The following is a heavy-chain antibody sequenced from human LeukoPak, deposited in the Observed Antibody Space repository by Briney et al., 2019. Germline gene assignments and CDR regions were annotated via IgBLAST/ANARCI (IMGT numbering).Heavy chain of an antibody. CDR1: GFTFSRYW. J-gene: IGHJ6*03. D-gene: IGHD6-13*01. V-gene: IGHV3-7*01. Sequence: PGWSLRLSCAASGFTFSRYWMSWVRPAPGKGLEGVANIKQDGSEKYYVDYVKGRFTISRDNAKNSLYLQMNSLRAEDTAVYYCARDTIAAAGNGYYYYMDVWGKGTTVTVSS. CDR2: IKQDGSEK. CDR3: ARDTIAAAGNGYYYYMDV.